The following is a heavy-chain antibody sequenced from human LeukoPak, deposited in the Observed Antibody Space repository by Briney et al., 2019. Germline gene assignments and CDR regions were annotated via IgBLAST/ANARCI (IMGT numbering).Heavy chain of an antibody. V-gene: IGHV4-59*01. CDR1: GGSISSYY. Sequence: PSETLSLTCTVSGGSISSYYWSSIRQPPGKGLEWIGYIYYSGSTNYNPSLKRRVTISVDTSKNQISLILSSLTAADTAVYYCARGFGELSHWGQGTLVTVSS. CDR2: IYYSGST. D-gene: IGHD3-16*02. CDR3: ARGFGELSH. J-gene: IGHJ4*02.